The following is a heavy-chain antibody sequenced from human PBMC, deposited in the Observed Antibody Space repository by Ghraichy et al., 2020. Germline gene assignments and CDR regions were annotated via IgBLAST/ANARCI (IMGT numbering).Heavy chain of an antibody. CDR3: ARDERFGSYYGQGPEYFQH. V-gene: IGHV3-21*01. J-gene: IGHJ1*01. CDR2: ISSSSSYI. Sequence: SCAASGFTFSSYSMNWVRQAPGKGLEWVSSISSSSSYIYYADSVKGRFTISRDNAKNSLYLQMNSLRAEDTAVYYCARDERFGSYYGQGPEYFQHWGQGTLVTVSS. D-gene: IGHD1-26*01. CDR1: GFTFSSYS.